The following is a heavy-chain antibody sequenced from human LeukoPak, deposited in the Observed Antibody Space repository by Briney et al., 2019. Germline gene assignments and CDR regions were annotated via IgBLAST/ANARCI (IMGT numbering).Heavy chain of an antibody. CDR1: GFTFSSYW. D-gene: IGHD3-9*01. V-gene: IGHV3-7*03. CDR2: IKTDGSEK. J-gene: IGHJ5*02. Sequence: PGGSLRLSCEASGFTFSSYWMSWVRQAPGKGLEWVANIKTDGSEKYYVDSVKGRFTISRDNAKNSLYLQMNCLRAEDTAVYYCARDYTGYFPWGQGTLVIVSS. CDR3: ARDYTGYFP.